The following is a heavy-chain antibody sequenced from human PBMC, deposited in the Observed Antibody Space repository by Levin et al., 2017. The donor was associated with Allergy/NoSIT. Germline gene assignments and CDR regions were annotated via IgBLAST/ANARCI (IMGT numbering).Heavy chain of an antibody. D-gene: IGHD3-22*01. CDR1: GFSLSTTGVG. J-gene: IGHJ4*02. Sequence: SGPTLVKPTQTLTLTCTFSGFSLSTTGVGVGWIRQPPGKALEWLALIYWDDDKRYSPSLKSRLTITKDTSKNQVVLTMTYMDPVATATYYCAHFDYYDSSAYHRHFDYWGQGTLVTVSS. CDR3: AHFDYYDSSAYHRHFDY. V-gene: IGHV2-5*02. CDR2: IYWDDDK.